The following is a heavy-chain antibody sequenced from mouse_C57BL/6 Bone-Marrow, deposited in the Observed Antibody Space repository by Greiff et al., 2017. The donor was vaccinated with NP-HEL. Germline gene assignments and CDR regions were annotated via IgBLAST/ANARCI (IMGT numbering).Heavy chain of an antibody. CDR2: IYPGGGYT. D-gene: IGHD4-1*01. V-gene: IGHV1-63*01. Sequence: QVQLQQSGAELVRPGTSVKMSCKASGYTFTNYWIGWAKQRPGHGLEWIGDIYPGGGYTNYNEKFKGKATLTADKSSSTAYMQFSSLTSEDSAIYYCARWDSPAWFAYWGQGTLVTVSA. CDR1: GYTFTNYW. J-gene: IGHJ3*01. CDR3: ARWDSPAWFAY.